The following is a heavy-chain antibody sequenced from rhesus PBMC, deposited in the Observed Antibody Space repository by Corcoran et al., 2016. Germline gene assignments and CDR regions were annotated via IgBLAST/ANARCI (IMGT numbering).Heavy chain of an antibody. D-gene: IGHD3-34*01. V-gene: IGHV4S9*01. CDR3: AREGGGVYGLDS. J-gene: IGHJ6*01. Sequence: QVQLQESGPGLVTPSETLSLTCAVSGGSISDYYYWHWIRQPPVKGLEWVGNIYGNSASTYYNPSLKSRVTISKDTSKNQFFLKLSSVTAADTAVYYCAREGGGVYGLDSWGQGVVVTVSS. CDR1: GGSISDYYY. CDR2: IYGNSAST.